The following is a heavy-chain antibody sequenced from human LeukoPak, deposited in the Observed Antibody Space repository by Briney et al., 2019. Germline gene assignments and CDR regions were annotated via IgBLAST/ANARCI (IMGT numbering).Heavy chain of an antibody. V-gene: IGHV4-61*01. Sequence: KPSETLSLTCTVSGYSISSGYYWGWIREPPGKGLEWIGYIYYSGSTNYNPSLKSRVTISVDTSKNQFSLKLSSVTAADTAVYYCAREGPLGWFDPWGQGTLVTVSS. CDR1: GYSISSGYY. CDR3: AREGPLGWFDP. J-gene: IGHJ5*02. CDR2: IYYSGST.